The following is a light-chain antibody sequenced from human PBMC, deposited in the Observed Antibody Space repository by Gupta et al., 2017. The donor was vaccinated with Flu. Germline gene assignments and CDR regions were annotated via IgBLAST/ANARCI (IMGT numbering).Light chain of an antibody. CDR1: SGHISYA. CDR3: QTWGSYVHRV. CDR2: VNSDGSH. V-gene: IGLV4-69*01. J-gene: IGLJ3*02. Sequence: KLTCTLRSGHISYAIAWHQQQPEKAPRCLMKVNSDGSHIKGDGIPDRFSGSSSGTERYLTISSLQSEDEAVYYCQTWGSYVHRVFGGGTKLTVL.